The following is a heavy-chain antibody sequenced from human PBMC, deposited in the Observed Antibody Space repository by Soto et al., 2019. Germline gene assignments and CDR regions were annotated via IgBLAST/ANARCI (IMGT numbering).Heavy chain of an antibody. V-gene: IGHV3-23*01. CDR1: GFTFSSYA. CDR3: AKDYGGNSGYDY. D-gene: IGHD4-17*01. Sequence: EVQLLESGGGLVQPGGSLRLSCAASGFTFSSYAMSWVCQAPGKGLEWVSAISGSGGSTYYADSVKGRFTISRDNSKNTLYLQMNSLRAEDTAVYYCAKDYGGNSGYDYWGQGTLVTVSS. J-gene: IGHJ4*02. CDR2: ISGSGGST.